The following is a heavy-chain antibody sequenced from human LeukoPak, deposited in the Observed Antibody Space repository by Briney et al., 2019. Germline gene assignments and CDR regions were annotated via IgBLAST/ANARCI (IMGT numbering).Heavy chain of an antibody. V-gene: IGHV3-23*01. CDR3: AKKNLAAAGPNYFDY. D-gene: IGHD6-13*01. J-gene: IGHJ4*02. Sequence: PGGSLRLSCAASGFTFSTYSMNWVRQAPGKGLEWVSIISGDGATTDYADSVKSRFTTSRDTSRNTLYLQMNSLRVEATAVYYCAKKNLAAAGPNYFDYWGQGTLVTVSS. CDR1: GFTFSTYS. CDR2: ISGDGATT.